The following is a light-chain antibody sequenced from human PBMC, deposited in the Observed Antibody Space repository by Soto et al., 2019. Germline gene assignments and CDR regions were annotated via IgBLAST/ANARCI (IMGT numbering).Light chain of an antibody. Sequence: EIVMTQSPATLSVSPGERATLSCRASQSVNSNLAWYQQKPGQAPRLLISGASTKATGIPARFSGSGSKADFTLTISSMKSEDFAVYYCQQYNNWWRVGQGTKVELK. J-gene: IGKJ1*01. CDR1: QSVNSN. CDR2: GAS. CDR3: QQYNNWWR. V-gene: IGKV3-15*01.